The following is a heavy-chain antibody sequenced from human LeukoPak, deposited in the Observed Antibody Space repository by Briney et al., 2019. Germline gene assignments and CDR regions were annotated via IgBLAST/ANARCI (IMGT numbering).Heavy chain of an antibody. J-gene: IGHJ4*02. Sequence: SETLSLTCTVSGGSISSYYWSWIRQPAGKGLEWIGRIYTSGSTNYNPSLKSRVTMSVDTSKNQFSLKLSSVTAADTAVYYCARGRYIDSGIDSGSYNVFDYWGQGTLVAVSS. CDR1: GGSISSYY. CDR2: IYTSGST. D-gene: IGHD3-10*01. V-gene: IGHV4-4*07. CDR3: ARGRYIDSGIDSGSYNVFDY.